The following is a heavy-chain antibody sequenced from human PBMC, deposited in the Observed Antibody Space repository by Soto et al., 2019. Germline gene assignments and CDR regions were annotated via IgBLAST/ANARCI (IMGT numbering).Heavy chain of an antibody. J-gene: IGHJ5*02. CDR1: GDSISSINNY. D-gene: IGHD5-18*01. CDR2: ISYSGTT. CDR3: ARGRGYSYGLDP. Sequence: QVQLQESGPGLVKPSQTLSLTCTVSGDSISSINNYWSWIRQPPGEGPEGIGFISYSGTTSYSPSLKRRVAISLDTSKNQFSLSLNFVTAADTAVYDCARGRGYSYGLDPWGQGSLVTVSS. V-gene: IGHV4-30-4*01.